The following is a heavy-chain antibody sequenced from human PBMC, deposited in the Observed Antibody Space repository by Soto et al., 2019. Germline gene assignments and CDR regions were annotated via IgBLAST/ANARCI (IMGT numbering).Heavy chain of an antibody. V-gene: IGHV3-7*03. CDR3: ASSRSLGY. D-gene: IGHD3-16*01. Sequence: GGTLRLSCAASGFTFSSYWLSWVRQAPGKGLEWVANIKQDGSEKYYVDSVKGRFTISRDNAKNSLYLQMSSLRAEDTAVYYSASSRSLGYWGRGTRGSVAS. CDR1: GFTFSSYW. J-gene: IGHJ4*02. CDR2: IKQDGSEK.